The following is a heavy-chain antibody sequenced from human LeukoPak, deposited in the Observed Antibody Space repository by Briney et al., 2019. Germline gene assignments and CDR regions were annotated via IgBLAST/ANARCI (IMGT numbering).Heavy chain of an antibody. CDR1: GGSISSSSFY. Sequence: PSETLSLTCTVSGGSISSSSFYWGWIRQPPGKGLEWIGSIYYSGSTHYNPSLKSRVSISVVTSKNQFSLKLSSVTAADTAVYYCAREPVEIVEATRPAFDIWGQGTMVTVSS. CDR2: IYYSGST. J-gene: IGHJ3*02. V-gene: IGHV4-39*07. D-gene: IGHD1-26*01. CDR3: AREPVEIVEATRPAFDI.